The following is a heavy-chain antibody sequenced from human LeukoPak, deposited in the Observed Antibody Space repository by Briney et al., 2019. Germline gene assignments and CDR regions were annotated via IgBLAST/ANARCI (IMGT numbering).Heavy chain of an antibody. J-gene: IGHJ6*02. CDR1: GYTFTGYY. Sequence: ASVKVSCKASGYTFTGYYMQWVRQAPGQGLEWMGWINPNSGGTNYAQKFQGRVTMTRDTSISTAYMELSRLRSDDTAVYFCARDHCVSSGCYEDYYYGMDVWGQGTLVTVS. V-gene: IGHV1-2*02. CDR3: ARDHCVSSGCYEDYYYGMDV. CDR2: INPNSGGT. D-gene: IGHD6-25*01.